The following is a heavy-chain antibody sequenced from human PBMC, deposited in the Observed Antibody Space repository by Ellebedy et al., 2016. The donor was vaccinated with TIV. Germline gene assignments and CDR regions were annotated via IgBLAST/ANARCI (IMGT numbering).Heavy chain of an antibody. CDR3: ARDRYYDSSGSPPAY. CDR1: GFTFGNYA. V-gene: IGHV3-23*01. CDR2: ISGSGGST. Sequence: GESLKISCAASGFTFGNYAMSWVRQAPGRGLEWVSSISGSGGSTNYADSVKGRFTISRDNAENSLYLQMNSLRAEDTAVYYCARDRYYDSSGSPPAYWGQGTLVTVSS. J-gene: IGHJ4*02. D-gene: IGHD3-22*01.